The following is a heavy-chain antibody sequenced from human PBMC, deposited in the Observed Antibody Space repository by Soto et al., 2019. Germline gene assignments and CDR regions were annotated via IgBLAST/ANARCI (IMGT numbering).Heavy chain of an antibody. CDR2: ISYDGSNK. CDR1: GFIFSKYG. CDR3: AKDLGSRKPYYYYAMDV. Sequence: QVQLVESGGGVVQPGTSLRLSCAASGFIFSKYGMHWVRQAPGKGLEWVAVISYDGSNKYYAESVKGRFIISRDKSENTLYLQMNSLRAEDTALYYCAKDLGSRKPYYYYAMDVWGQGTTVTVSS. J-gene: IGHJ6*02. V-gene: IGHV3-30*18.